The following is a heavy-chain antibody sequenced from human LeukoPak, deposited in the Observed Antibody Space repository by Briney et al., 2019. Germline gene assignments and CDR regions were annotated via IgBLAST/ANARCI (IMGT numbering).Heavy chain of an antibody. J-gene: IGHJ4*02. Sequence: GGSLRLSCAASGFTFNISAMHWVRQAPGKGLECVAVIWYDGSNKYYADSVKGRFTISRDNSKNTLYLEMNSLRVEDTAVYYCAKDMDVYGSGSYYKGFDYWGQGTLVAVAS. CDR1: GFTFNISA. V-gene: IGHV3-33*06. CDR3: AKDMDVYGSGSYYKGFDY. D-gene: IGHD3-10*01. CDR2: IWYDGSNK.